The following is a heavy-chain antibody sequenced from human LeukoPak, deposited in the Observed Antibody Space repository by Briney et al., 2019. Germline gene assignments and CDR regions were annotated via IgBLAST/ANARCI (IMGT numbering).Heavy chain of an antibody. V-gene: IGHV3-66*01. CDR3: ARNYYDSSAYYYFDY. CDR1: GFTFDDYG. D-gene: IGHD3-22*01. J-gene: IGHJ4*02. CDR2: IYSGGGT. Sequence: PGGSLRLSCEVSGFTFDDYGMNWVRQAPGKGLEWVSLIYSGGGTYYADSVKGRFTISRDNSKNTLYLQMNSLRAEDTAVYYCARNYYDSSAYYYFDYWGQGTLVTVSS.